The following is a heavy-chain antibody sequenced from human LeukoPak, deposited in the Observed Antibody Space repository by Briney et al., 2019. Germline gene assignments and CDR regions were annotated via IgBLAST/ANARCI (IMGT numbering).Heavy chain of an antibody. CDR3: ARISGWYSSEWFFDY. D-gene: IGHD6-19*01. J-gene: IGHJ4*02. V-gene: IGHV3-30*14. CDR2: ISYDGSNK. CDR1: GFTFSSYA. Sequence: PGGSLRLSCAASGFTFSSYAMHWVRKAPGKGLEWVAVISYDGSNKYYADSVKGRFTISRDNSKSTLYLQMNSLRAEDTAVYYCARISGWYSSEWFFDYWGQGTLVTVSS.